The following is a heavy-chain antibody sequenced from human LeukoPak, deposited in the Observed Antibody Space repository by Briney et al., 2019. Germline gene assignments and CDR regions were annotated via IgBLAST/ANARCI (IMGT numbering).Heavy chain of an antibody. CDR2: INSDGSST. Sequence: PGGSLRLSCAASGFTFSSYSMNWVRQAPGKGLVWVSRINSDGSSTSYADSVKGRFTISRDNAKNTLYLQMNSLRAEDTAVYYCGVTGYPTRWDYFDYWGQGTLVTVSS. V-gene: IGHV3-74*01. CDR3: GVTGYPTRWDYFDY. D-gene: IGHD3-9*01. CDR1: GFTFSSYS. J-gene: IGHJ4*02.